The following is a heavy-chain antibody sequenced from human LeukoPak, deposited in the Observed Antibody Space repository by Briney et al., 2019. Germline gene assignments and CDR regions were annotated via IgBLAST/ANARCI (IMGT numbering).Heavy chain of an antibody. D-gene: IGHD2-15*01. CDR2: MDTSGHT. CDR3: ASHWSHSVAQFGRSYWFDP. V-gene: IGHV4-4*07. CDR1: GGSISRYY. J-gene: IGHJ5*02. Sequence: SETLSLTCIVSGGSISRYYWIWIRQPAGQGLEWIGHMDTSGHTNYNSSLMSRVTMSVDTSKNQFSLRLTSVTAADTAVYYCASHWSHSVAQFGRSYWFDPWGQGTLVTVSS.